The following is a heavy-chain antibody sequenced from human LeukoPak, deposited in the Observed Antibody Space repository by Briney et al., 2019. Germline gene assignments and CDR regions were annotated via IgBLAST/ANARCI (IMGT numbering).Heavy chain of an antibody. J-gene: IGHJ6*04. Sequence: GASVKVSCKASGDTFNSVALSWVRLAPGQGLEWMGGIIPIFGTANYAQRFLGRVTITSDEATSTAYMETNSLTSEDTAVYYCARLSDPSKSPGPLDIWGKGTTVTVSS. D-gene: IGHD4-11*01. CDR3: ARLSDPSKSPGPLDI. V-gene: IGHV1-69*01. CDR1: GDTFNSVA. CDR2: IIPIFGTA.